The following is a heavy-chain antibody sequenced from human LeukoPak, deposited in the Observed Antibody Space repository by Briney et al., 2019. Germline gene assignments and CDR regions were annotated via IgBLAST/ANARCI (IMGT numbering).Heavy chain of an antibody. D-gene: IGHD5-18*01. CDR2: IYYSGST. J-gene: IGHJ4*02. CDR1: GGSISSYY. Sequence: SETLSLTCTVSGGSISSYYWSWVRQPPGKGLEWIGSIYYSGSTNYNPSLKSRVTISVDTSKNQFSLKLSSVTAADTALYYCARENGYRYDYWGQGTLVTVSS. V-gene: IGHV4-59*01. CDR3: ARENGYRYDY.